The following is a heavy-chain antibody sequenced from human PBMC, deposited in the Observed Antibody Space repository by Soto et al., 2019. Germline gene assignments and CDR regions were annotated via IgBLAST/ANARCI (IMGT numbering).Heavy chain of an antibody. Sequence: GASVKVSCKASGYTLTSYGISWVRQAPGQGLEWMGWISAYNGNTNYAQKLQGRVTMTTDTSTSTAYMELRSLRSDDTAVYYCARGGDYYDSSGYYYLFDPWGQGTMVTVS. CDR1: GYTLTSYG. J-gene: IGHJ5*02. CDR3: ARGGDYYDSSGYYYLFDP. D-gene: IGHD3-22*01. V-gene: IGHV1-18*01. CDR2: ISAYNGNT.